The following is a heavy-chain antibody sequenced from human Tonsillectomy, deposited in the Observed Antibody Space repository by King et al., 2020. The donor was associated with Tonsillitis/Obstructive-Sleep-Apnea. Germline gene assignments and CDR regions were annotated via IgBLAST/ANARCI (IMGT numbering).Heavy chain of an antibody. J-gene: IGHJ4*02. V-gene: IGHV1-18*01. D-gene: IGHD2-2*02. Sequence: QLVQSGAEVKKPGASVKVSCKASGYTFTSYGISWVRQAPGQGLEWMGWISAYNGNTNYAQKFQGRITMTTDTSTSTAYMELRSLRSDDTAVYYCARGYCSSTSCYTLDIVSYWGQGTLVTVSS. CDR1: GYTFTSYG. CDR3: ARGYCSSTSCYTLDIVSY. CDR2: ISAYNGNT.